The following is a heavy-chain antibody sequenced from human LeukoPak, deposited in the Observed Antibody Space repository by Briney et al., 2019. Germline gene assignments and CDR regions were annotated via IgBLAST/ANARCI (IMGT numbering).Heavy chain of an antibody. CDR3: ARLSRRSGSNKVADAFDI. J-gene: IGHJ3*02. V-gene: IGHV4-59*08. CDR1: GGSISSYY. Sequence: NSSETLSLTCTVSGGSISSYYWSWIRQPPGKGLGWIGYIYYSGSTNYNPSLKSQVTISVDTSKNQFSLKLSSVTAADTAVYYCARLSRRSGSNKVADAFDIWGQGTMVTVSS. CDR2: IYYSGST. D-gene: IGHD3-10*01.